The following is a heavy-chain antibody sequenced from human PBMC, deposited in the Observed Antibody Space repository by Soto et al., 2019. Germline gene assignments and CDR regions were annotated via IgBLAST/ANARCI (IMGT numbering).Heavy chain of an antibody. D-gene: IGHD3-3*01. J-gene: IGHJ6*03. CDR1: GFTFSSYG. Sequence: GGSLRLSCAASGFTFSSYGMHWVRQAPGKGLEWVAVISYDGSNKYYADSVMGRFTISRDNSKNTLYLQMNSLRAEDTAVYYCAKGGYDFWSGYMDVWGKGTTVTVSS. V-gene: IGHV3-30*18. CDR2: ISYDGSNK. CDR3: AKGGYDFWSGYMDV.